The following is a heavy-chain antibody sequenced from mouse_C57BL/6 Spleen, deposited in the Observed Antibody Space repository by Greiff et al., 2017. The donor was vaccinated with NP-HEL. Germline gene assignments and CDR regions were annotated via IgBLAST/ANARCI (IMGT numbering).Heavy chain of an antibody. J-gene: IGHJ3*01. V-gene: IGHV2-6*01. D-gene: IGHD2-3*01. Sequence: LEWLGVIWGVGSTNYNSALKSRLSISKDNSKSQVFLKMNSLQTDDTAMYYCASHDGYYGWFAYWGQGTLVTVSA. CDR2: IWGVGST. CDR3: ASHDGYYGWFAY.